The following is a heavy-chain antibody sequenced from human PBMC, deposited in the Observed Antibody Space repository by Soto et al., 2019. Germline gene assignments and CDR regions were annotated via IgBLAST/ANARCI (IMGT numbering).Heavy chain of an antibody. Sequence: EVHLLESGGGLVQPGGSLRLSCAASGFTFNSYAMNWVRQAPGKGLEWVSGISGSGGTTYYTDSVQGRFTISRDHSNNTLYLQMNSLRAEDTAIYYCAKGHLVVVSTYFDYCGQGTLVTVSS. CDR1: GFTFNSYA. D-gene: IGHD2-8*02. CDR3: AKGHLVVVSTYFDY. J-gene: IGHJ4*02. V-gene: IGHV3-23*01. CDR2: ISGSGGTT.